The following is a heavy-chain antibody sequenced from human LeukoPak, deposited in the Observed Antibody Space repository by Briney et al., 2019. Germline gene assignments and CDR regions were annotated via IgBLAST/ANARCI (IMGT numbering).Heavy chain of an antibody. J-gene: IGHJ3*02. CDR3: AMTLGYCSSTSCVRGPPYAFDI. CDR2: INHSGST. V-gene: IGHV4-34*01. Sequence: SETLSLTCAVYGGSFSSYYWSWIRQPPGKGLEWIGEINHSGSTNYNPSLKSRVTISVDTSKNQFSLKLSSVTAADTAVYYCAMTLGYCSSTSCVRGPPYAFDIWGQGTMVTVSS. D-gene: IGHD2-2*03. CDR1: GGSFSSYY.